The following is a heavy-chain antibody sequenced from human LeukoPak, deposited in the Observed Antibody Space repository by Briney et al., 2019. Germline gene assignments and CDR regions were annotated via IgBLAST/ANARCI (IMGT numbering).Heavy chain of an antibody. J-gene: IGHJ4*02. V-gene: IGHV3-7*04. CDR2: TKQGGNEK. D-gene: IGHD3-10*01. CDR1: GFTFSTYW. CDR3: ARAGVLATFDY. Sequence: GGSLRLSCAASGFTFSTYWMSWVRQAPGKGLEWVANTKQGGNEKYYVDSVRGRFTISRDNAKNSLYLQMNSLRAEDTAVYYCARAGVLATFDYWGQGTLVTVSS.